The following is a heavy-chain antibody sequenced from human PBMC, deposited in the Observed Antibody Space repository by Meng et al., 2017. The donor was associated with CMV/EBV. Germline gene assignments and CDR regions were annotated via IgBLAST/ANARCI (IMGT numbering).Heavy chain of an antibody. J-gene: IGHJ4*02. CDR1: GFTFSSYS. V-gene: IGHV3-21*01. CDR2: ISSSSSYI. Sequence: GESLKISCAASGFTFSSYSMNWVRQAPGKGLEWVSSISSSSSYIYYAGSVKGRFTISRDNAKNSLYLQMNSLRAEDTAVYYCARSYYGSGTFDYWGQGTLVTVSS. D-gene: IGHD3-10*01. CDR3: ARSYYGSGTFDY.